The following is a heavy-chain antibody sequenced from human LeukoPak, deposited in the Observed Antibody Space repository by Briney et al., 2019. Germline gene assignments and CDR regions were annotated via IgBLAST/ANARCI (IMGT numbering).Heavy chain of an antibody. CDR3: ASLGSRTGIVY. CDR2: IYYSGST. V-gene: IGHV4-59*12. Sequence: SETLSLTCTVAGGSSSRYYWSWIRQPPLKGLEWIGYIYYSGSTNYNPSLKTRVTISVDTSKTQFSLKLSSVTAADTAVYYCASLGSRTGIVYWGQGTLVTVSS. D-gene: IGHD3-10*01. CDR1: GGSSSRYY. J-gene: IGHJ4*02.